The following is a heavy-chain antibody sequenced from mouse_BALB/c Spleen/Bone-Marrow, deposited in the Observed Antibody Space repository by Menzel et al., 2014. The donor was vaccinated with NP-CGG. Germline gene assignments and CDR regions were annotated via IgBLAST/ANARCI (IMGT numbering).Heavy chain of an antibody. J-gene: IGHJ3*01. CDR2: IDPANGNT. CDR1: GFNIKDTY. CDR3: ARNGNYGAWFAY. V-gene: IGHV14-3*02. Sequence: VQLQQPGAELVKPGASVKLSCTASGFNIKDTYMHWVKQRPEQGLEWIGRIDPANGNTKYDPKFQGKATITADTSSNTAYLLLSSLTSEDTAVYYCARNGNYGAWFAYWGQGTLVTVSA. D-gene: IGHD2-1*01.